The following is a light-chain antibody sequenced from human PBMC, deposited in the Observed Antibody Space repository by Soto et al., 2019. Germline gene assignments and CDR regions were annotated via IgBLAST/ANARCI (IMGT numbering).Light chain of an antibody. CDR1: QSISS. Sequence: DIQMTQSPSSLSAFVGDRVTITCRASQSISSLNWYQQKPGKAPKLLIYAASSLQSGVPSRFTGSGSGTDFTLTISSLQAEDFATYYCQQSYITPRTFGQGTKVE. CDR3: QQSYITPRT. CDR2: AAS. J-gene: IGKJ1*01. V-gene: IGKV1-39*01.